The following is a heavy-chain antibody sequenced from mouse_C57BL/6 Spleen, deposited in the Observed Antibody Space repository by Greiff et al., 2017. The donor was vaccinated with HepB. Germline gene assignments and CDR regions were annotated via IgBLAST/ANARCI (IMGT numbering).Heavy chain of an antibody. J-gene: IGHJ4*01. Sequence: QVQLKQPGAELVKPGASVKMSCKASGYTFTSYWITWVKQRPGQGLEWIGDIYPGSGSTNYNEKFKSKATLTVDTSSSTAYMQLSSLTSEDSAVYYCARELPYYAMDYWGQGTSVTVSS. CDR3: ARELPYYAMDY. CDR2: IYPGSGST. CDR1: GYTFTSYW. V-gene: IGHV1-55*01. D-gene: IGHD1-1*01.